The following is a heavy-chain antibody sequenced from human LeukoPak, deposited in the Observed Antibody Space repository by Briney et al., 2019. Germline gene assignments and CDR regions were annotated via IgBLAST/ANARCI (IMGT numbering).Heavy chain of an antibody. D-gene: IGHD3-10*01. CDR3: ARSGSYYIGNRYNWFDP. J-gene: IGHJ5*02. CDR2: IIPIFGTA. V-gene: IGHV1-69*05. Sequence: SVKVSRKASGGTFSSYAISWVRQAPGQGLEWMGRIIPIFGTANYAQKFQGRVTITTDESTSTAYMELSSLRSEDTAVYYCARSGSYYIGNRYNWFDPWGQGTLVTVSS. CDR1: GGTFSSYA.